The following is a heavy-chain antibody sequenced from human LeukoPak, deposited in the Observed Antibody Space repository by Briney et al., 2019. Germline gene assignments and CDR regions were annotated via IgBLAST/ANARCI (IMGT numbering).Heavy chain of an antibody. CDR2: ISYDGSNK. CDR3: ASDTHYYDSSGYLDYYYYYGMDV. CDR1: GFTFSSYV. D-gene: IGHD3-22*01. J-gene: IGHJ6*02. Sequence: PGGSLRLSCAASGFTFSSYVMHWVRQAPGKGLEWVAVISYDGSNKYYADSVKGRFTISRDNSKNTLYLQMNSLRAEDTAVYYCASDTHYYDSSGYLDYYYYYGMDVWGQGTTVTVSS. V-gene: IGHV3-30*03.